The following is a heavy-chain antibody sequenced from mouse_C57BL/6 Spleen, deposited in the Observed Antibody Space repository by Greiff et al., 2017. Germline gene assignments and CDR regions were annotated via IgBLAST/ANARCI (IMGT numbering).Heavy chain of an antibody. CDR1: GYTFTSYW. CDR2: IDPSDSYT. V-gene: IGHV1-50*01. Sequence: QVQLQQPGAELVKPGASVKLSCKASGYTFTSYWMQWVKQRPGQGLEWIGEIDPSDSYTNYNQKFKGKATLTVDTSSSTAYMQLSSLTSEDSAVYYCARGGYGSSFYYFDYWGQGTTLTVSS. J-gene: IGHJ2*01. D-gene: IGHD1-1*01. CDR3: ARGGYGSSFYYFDY.